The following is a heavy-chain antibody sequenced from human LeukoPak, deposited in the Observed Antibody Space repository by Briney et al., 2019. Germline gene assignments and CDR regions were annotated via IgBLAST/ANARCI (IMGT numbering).Heavy chain of an antibody. Sequence: SETLSLTCTVSGGSISSYYWSWIRQPPGKGLEWIGYIYYSGSTNYNPSLKSRVTISVDTSKNQFSLKLSSVTAADTAVYYCARARRLVSWGDCGGDCYLNWFDPWGQGTLVTVSS. CDR3: ARARRLVSWGDCGGDCYLNWFDP. V-gene: IGHV4-59*01. CDR1: GGSISSYY. D-gene: IGHD2-21*01. CDR2: IYYSGST. J-gene: IGHJ5*02.